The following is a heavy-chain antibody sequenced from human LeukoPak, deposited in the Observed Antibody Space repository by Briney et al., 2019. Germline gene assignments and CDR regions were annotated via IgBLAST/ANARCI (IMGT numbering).Heavy chain of an antibody. CDR2: IYYSGST. Sequence: SETLSLTCAVSSGSISGYYWSWIRQPPGKGLEWIGYIYYSGSTNYNPSLKSRVTISLNTSKTQFSLKLTSVTAADTAVYYCARANFVGVKIFGVISNWFDPWGQGTPVTVSS. V-gene: IGHV4-59*01. CDR3: ARANFVGVKIFGVISNWFDP. D-gene: IGHD3-3*01. J-gene: IGHJ5*02. CDR1: SGSISGYY.